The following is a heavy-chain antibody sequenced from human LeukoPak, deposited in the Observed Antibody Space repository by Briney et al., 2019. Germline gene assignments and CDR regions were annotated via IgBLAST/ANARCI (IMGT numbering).Heavy chain of an antibody. D-gene: IGHD3-10*01. Sequence: GGSLRLSCAASGFTVTNYWMHWVRQAPGKGLVWVSRTNRDGSSTTYADSVKGRFTISRDNSKNTLYLQMNSLRAEDTAVYYCAKDGLLWFGELYMDVWGKGTTVTVSS. CDR3: AKDGLLWFGELYMDV. J-gene: IGHJ6*03. CDR2: TNRDGSST. V-gene: IGHV3-74*01. CDR1: GFTVTNYW.